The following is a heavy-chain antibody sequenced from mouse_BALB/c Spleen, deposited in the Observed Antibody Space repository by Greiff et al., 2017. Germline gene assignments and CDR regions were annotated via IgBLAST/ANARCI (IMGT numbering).Heavy chain of an antibody. J-gene: IGHJ2*01. D-gene: IGHD1-1*01. CDR3: TRDYYGSSLDY. Sequence: VQLQQSGAELVRPGASVTLSCKASGYTFTDYEMHWVKQTPVHGLEWIGAIDPETGGTAYNQKFKGKATLTADKSSSTAYMELRSLTSEDSAVYYCTRDYYGSSLDYWGQGTTLTVSS. V-gene: IGHV1-15*01. CDR1: GYTFTDYE. CDR2: IDPETGGT.